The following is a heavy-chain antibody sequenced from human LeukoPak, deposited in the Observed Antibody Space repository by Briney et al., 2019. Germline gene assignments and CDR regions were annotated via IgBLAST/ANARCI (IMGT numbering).Heavy chain of an antibody. CDR3: ARDRWSFRITIFGVVPRAFDI. CDR1: GGTFSSYA. CDR2: INSSGGST. J-gene: IGHJ3*02. Sequence: ASVKVSCKASGGTFSSYAISWVRQAPGQGLEWMGIINSSGGSTSYAQKFQGRVTMTRDTSTSTVYMELSSLRSEDTAVYYCARDRWSFRITIFGVVPRAFDIWGQGTMVTVSS. D-gene: IGHD3-3*01. V-gene: IGHV1-46*01.